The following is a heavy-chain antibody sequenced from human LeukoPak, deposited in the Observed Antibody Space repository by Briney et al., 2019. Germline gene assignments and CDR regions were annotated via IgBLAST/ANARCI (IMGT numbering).Heavy chain of an antibody. CDR3: ARDETLRKLWFGDNAPWSYYYMDV. CDR1: GYSFTSCW. J-gene: IGHJ6*03. CDR2: SYPGDSDT. Sequence: GESLKISCKGSGYSFTSCWIGWVRQMPGKGLEWMGISYPGDSDTRYSPYFQGQVTISADKSISTAYLQWRDLKASDNALNCSARDETLRKLWFGDNAPWSYYYMDVWGKGTTVTVSS. V-gene: IGHV5-51*01. D-gene: IGHD3-10*01.